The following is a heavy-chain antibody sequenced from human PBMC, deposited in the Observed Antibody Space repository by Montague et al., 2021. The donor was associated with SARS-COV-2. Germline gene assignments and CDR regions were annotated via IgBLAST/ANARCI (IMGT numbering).Heavy chain of an antibody. D-gene: IGHD2-21*01. J-gene: IGHJ5*01. Sequence: SETLSLTCTVSFGSISTYYWSWIRQPPGKGLEWIGFIFYNWSTKYNPSLKRRVSISLDTSKNQFSPKLSSVTAADTAVYYCARQDAWAYCGDECYRGWFDSWGQGTLVTVSS. CDR3: ARQDAWAYCGDECYRGWFDS. V-gene: IGHV4-59*01. CDR1: FGSISTYY. CDR2: IFYNWST.